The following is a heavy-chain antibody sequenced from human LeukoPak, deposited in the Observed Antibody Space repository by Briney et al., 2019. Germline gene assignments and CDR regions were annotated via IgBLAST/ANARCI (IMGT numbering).Heavy chain of an antibody. CDR3: ARGVFGELEKLMFQH. Sequence: ASVKVSCKASGYTFNSYYIHWVRQGPGPGLEWMGIINPSGGSTRYPQKFQDRVTMTRDTSTSTVYMELSSLKSDDTAIYYCARGVFGELEKLMFQHWGQGTLVTVSS. D-gene: IGHD3-10*02. J-gene: IGHJ1*01. CDR1: GYTFNSYY. V-gene: IGHV1-46*02. CDR2: INPSGGST.